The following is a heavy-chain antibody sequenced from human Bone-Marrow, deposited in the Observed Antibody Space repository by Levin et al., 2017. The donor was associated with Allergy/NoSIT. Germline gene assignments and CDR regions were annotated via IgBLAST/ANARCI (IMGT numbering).Heavy chain of an antibody. Sequence: QTLSLTCTFSGFSLSTTGMRVSWIRQPPGKSLEWLARIDWDDDKFYSTSLKTRPTISKDTSKNHVVLTMTNIDPMDTATYNCARIPRRDVYDSHLDALESWGQGTVVTVS. J-gene: IGHJ3*02. CDR1: GFSLSTTGMR. V-gene: IGHV2-70*04. CDR2: IDWDDDK. CDR3: ARIPRRDVYDSHLDALES. D-gene: IGHD5-24*01.